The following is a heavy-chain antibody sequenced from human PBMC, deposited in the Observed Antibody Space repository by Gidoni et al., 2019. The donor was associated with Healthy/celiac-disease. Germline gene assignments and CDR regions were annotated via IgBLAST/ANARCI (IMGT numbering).Heavy chain of an antibody. CDR3: AGGNRYFDWLSPHRHFDY. V-gene: IGHV4-34*01. CDR1: GGCVSGYY. D-gene: IGHD3-9*01. J-gene: IGHJ4*02. Sequence: QVQLQQSGAGPLKPSETLSLTCAVYGGCVSGYYWSWIRLPPGKGLEWIGEINHSGSTNYNPSLKCRVTISVDTSKNQFSLKLSSVPAADTAVYYCAGGNRYFDWLSPHRHFDYWGQGTLVTVSS. CDR2: INHSGST.